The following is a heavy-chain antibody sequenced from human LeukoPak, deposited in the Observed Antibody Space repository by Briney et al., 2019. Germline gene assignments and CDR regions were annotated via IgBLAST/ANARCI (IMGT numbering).Heavy chain of an antibody. CDR3: ARDQTRGQVWFDP. CDR2: IYYSGST. Sequence: SETLSLTCTVSGGSISTYYWSWIRQPPGKGLELIGYIYYSGSTNYNPSLKSRGTISVDTSKNQFSLKLSSVTAADTAVYYCARDQTRGQVWFDPWGQGTLVTVSS. V-gene: IGHV4-59*12. D-gene: IGHD3-10*01. J-gene: IGHJ5*02. CDR1: GGSISTYY.